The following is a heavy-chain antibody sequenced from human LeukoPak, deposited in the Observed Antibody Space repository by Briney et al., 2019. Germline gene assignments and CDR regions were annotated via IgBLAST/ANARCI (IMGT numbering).Heavy chain of an antibody. Sequence: ASVKVSCKASGYTFTSYGISWVRQAPGQGLEWMGWISAYNGNTNYAQKLQGRVTMNTDTSTSTAYMELRSLRSDDTAVYYCARIGEHYYYYYMDVWGKGTTVTVSS. D-gene: IGHD2-21*01. CDR1: GYTFTSYG. CDR3: ARIGEHYYYYYMDV. CDR2: ISAYNGNT. V-gene: IGHV1-18*01. J-gene: IGHJ6*03.